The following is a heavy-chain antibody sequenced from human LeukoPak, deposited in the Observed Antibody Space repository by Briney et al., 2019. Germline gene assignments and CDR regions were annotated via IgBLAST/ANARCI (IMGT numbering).Heavy chain of an antibody. CDR2: VIGSGDKT. D-gene: IGHD2-15*01. CDR1: GFTFSNYA. Sequence: GGSLRLSCAASGFTFSNYAMNWVRQAPGKGLEWVSAVIGSGDKTKYADSVKGRFTISRDNSKNTLYLQMNSLRAEDTSVYYCAKVRCSGGTCYLDHFDYWGQGTLVIVSS. CDR3: AKVRCSGGTCYLDHFDY. V-gene: IGHV3-23*01. J-gene: IGHJ4*02.